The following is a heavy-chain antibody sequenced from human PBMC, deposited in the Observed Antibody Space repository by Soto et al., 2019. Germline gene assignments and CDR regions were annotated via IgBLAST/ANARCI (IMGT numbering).Heavy chain of an antibody. CDR2: INPSGGST. D-gene: IGHD3-3*01. CDR3: ARCYYDFWSGYSLDV. J-gene: IGHJ6*02. CDR1: GYTFTSYY. Sequence: ASVKVSCKASGYTFTSYYMHWVRQAPGQGLEWMGIINPSGGSTSYAQKFQGRVTMTRDTSTSTVYMELSSLRSEDTAVYYCARCYYDFWSGYSLDVWGQGTTVTVSS. V-gene: IGHV1-46*01.